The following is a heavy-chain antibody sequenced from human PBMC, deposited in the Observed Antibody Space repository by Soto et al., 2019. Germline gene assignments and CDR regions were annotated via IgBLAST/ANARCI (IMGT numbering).Heavy chain of an antibody. CDR3: AKPLKQRLLQGSAVEV. V-gene: IGHV3-23*01. J-gene: IGHJ6*02. D-gene: IGHD2-15*01. Sequence: LRLSCAASGFSFSEYSMTWVRQAPGKGLQWVSAISGDTATTHYADSVKGRFTISRDNSRDTLYLQMNSLRVEDTAIYYCAKPLKQRLLQGSAVEVWGQGTTVTAP. CDR2: ISGDTATT. CDR1: GFSFSEYS.